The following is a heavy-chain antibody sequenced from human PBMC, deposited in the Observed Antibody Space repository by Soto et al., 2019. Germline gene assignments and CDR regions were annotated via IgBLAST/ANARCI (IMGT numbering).Heavy chain of an antibody. V-gene: IGHV3-7*01. J-gene: IGHJ3*02. CDR1: GFTFSSYW. CDR2: IKQDGSEK. Sequence: GGSLRLSCAVSGFTFSSYWMSWVRQAPGKGLEWVANIKQDGSEKYYVDSVKGRFTISRDNAKNSLYLQMNSLRAEDTAVYYCARMGPYMDIVVVVAAPNDAFDIWGQGTMVTVSS. D-gene: IGHD2-15*01. CDR3: ARMGPYMDIVVVVAAPNDAFDI.